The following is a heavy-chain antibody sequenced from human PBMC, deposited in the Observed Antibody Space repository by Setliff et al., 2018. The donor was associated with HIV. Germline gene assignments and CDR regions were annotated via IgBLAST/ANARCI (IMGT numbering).Heavy chain of an antibody. V-gene: IGHV1-18*01. CDR2: ISADNGDT. CDR3: ARVIDYGVLYWSYYMDV. J-gene: IGHJ6*03. D-gene: IGHD4-17*01. Sequence: GASVKVSCKASGYTLINYGISWVRQAPGQGLEWMGWISADNGDTNYPQKLQGRVTMTTDTSTSTAYMELRSLRSDDTAVYYCARVIDYGVLYWSYYMDVWGKGTTVTVSS. CDR1: GYTLINYG.